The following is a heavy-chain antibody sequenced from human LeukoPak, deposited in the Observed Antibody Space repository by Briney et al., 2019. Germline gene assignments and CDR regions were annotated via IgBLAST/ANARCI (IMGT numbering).Heavy chain of an antibody. V-gene: IGHV3-30*02. CDR1: GFTFSSYG. CDR2: IRYDGSNK. Sequence: GGSLRLSCAASGFTFSSYGMHWVRQAPGKGLEWVAFIRYDGSNKYYADSVKGRFSISRDNAKNSLFLQMNSLRAGDTAVYYCAREKASTTGTTDYDYWGQGTLVTVSS. J-gene: IGHJ4*02. CDR3: AREKASTTGTTDYDY. D-gene: IGHD1-1*01.